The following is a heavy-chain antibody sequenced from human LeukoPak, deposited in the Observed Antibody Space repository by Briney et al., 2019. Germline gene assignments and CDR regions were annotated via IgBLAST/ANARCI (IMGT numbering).Heavy chain of an antibody. CDR3: ARAQIDFWSGYYKIWNYYYGMDV. CDR1: GYTFTSYD. Sequence: ASVKVSCKASGYTFTSYDINWVRQATGQGLEWMGWMNPNSGNTGYAQKFQGRVTMTRNTSISTAYMELSSLRSEDTAVYYCARAQIDFWSGYYKIWNYYYGMDVWGQGTTVTVSS. V-gene: IGHV1-8*01. CDR2: MNPNSGNT. J-gene: IGHJ6*02. D-gene: IGHD3-3*01.